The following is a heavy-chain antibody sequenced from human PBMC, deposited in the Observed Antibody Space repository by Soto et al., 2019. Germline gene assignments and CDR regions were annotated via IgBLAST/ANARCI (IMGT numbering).Heavy chain of an antibody. D-gene: IGHD5-18*01. CDR1: GFTFSNYA. CDR2: ILNDGRNK. CDR3: AKVNTAMALDY. V-gene: IGHV3-30*18. J-gene: IGHJ4*02. Sequence: QVQLVESGGGVVQPGRSLRLSCAASGFTFSNYAMHWVRQAPGKGLEWVALILNDGRNKYYADSVKGRFNLSRDNSKNSLYLQMNSLRAEDTAVYYCAKVNTAMALDYWGQGTLIAVSS.